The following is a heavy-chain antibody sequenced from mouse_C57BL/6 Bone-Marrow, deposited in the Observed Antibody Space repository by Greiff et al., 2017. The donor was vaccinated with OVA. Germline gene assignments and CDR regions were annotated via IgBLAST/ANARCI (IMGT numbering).Heavy chain of an antibody. CDR2: IDPSDSET. CDR1: GYTFTSYW. V-gene: IGHV1-52*01. Sequence: VQLQQPGAELVRPGSSVKLSCKASGYTFTSYWMHWVKQRPIQGLEWIGNIDPSDSETHYNQKFKDKATLTVDKSSSTAYMQLSSLTSEDSAVYNCARRRDYYYGSSLYWYFDVWGTGTTVTVSS. CDR3: ARRRDYYYGSSLYWYFDV. D-gene: IGHD1-1*01. J-gene: IGHJ1*03.